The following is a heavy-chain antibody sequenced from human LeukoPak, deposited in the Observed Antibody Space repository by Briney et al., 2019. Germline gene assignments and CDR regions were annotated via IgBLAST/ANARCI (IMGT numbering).Heavy chain of an antibody. CDR2: IHPSGGST. CDR1: GDTFSSNY. V-gene: IGHV1-46*01. CDR3: ARVRFSSGWYIAFDM. D-gene: IGHD6-19*01. Sequence: ASVKVSCKASGDTFSSNYVQWVRQAPGQGLEWMGIIHPSGGSTTYAQKFQGRVTTTRDTSTRTVYMELSSLRSEDTAMYYCARVRFSSGWYIAFDMWGQGTMVTVSS. J-gene: IGHJ3*02.